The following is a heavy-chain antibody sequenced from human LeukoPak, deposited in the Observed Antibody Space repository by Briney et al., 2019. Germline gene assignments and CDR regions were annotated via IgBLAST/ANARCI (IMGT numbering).Heavy chain of an antibody. CDR2: FDPEDGET. Sequence: ASVNVSCKVSGYTLTELSMHWVRQAPGKGLEWMGGFDPEDGETIYAQKFQGRVTMTEDTSTDTAYMELSSLRSEDTAVYYCATGYSGYDWLDYWGQGTLVTVSS. V-gene: IGHV1-24*01. CDR1: GYTLTELS. D-gene: IGHD5-12*01. J-gene: IGHJ4*02. CDR3: ATGYSGYDWLDY.